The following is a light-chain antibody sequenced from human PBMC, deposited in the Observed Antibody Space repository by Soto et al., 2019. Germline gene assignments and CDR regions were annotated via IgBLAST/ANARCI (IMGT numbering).Light chain of an antibody. V-gene: IGLV2-14*01. CDR2: DVS. CDR1: SSDVGGYNF. J-gene: IGLJ2*01. CDR3: GSYTSTTTLL. Sequence: QPASVSGSPGQSLTISCTGTSSDVGGYNFVSWFQQHPGKAPKLLIYDVSDRPSGVSTRFSGSKSGNTASLTISGLQADDEADYYCGSYTSTTTLLFGGGTKLTVL.